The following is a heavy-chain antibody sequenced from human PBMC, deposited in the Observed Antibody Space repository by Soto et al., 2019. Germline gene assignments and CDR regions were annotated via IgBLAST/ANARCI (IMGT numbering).Heavy chain of an antibody. CDR1: GFTFSSYA. V-gene: IGHV3-23*01. D-gene: IGHD3-22*01. Sequence: CVSLRLSCAPSGFTFSSYAMSWVRQAPGKGLDWVSAISGSCGSTYYADSVKGRFTISRDNSKNTLYLRMRSLRGERKAVYYCATALSMIVVVITEGPFDYWGQGDLVTVSS. CDR3: ATALSMIVVVITEGPFDY. CDR2: ISGSCGST. J-gene: IGHJ4*02.